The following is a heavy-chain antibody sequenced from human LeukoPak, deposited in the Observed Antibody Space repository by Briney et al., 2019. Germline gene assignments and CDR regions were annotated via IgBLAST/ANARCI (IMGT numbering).Heavy chain of an antibody. CDR3: AKSRAGRRAQFDY. D-gene: IGHD5-24*01. CDR2: IYYSGST. V-gene: IGHV4-59*08. J-gene: IGHJ4*02. Sequence: PSETLSLTCTVSGGSISSYYWSWIRQPPGKGLEWIGYIYYSGSTNYNSSLKSRVTISVDTSKNQFSLKLSSVTAADTAVYYCAKSRAGRRAQFDYWGQGTLVTVSS. CDR1: GGSISSYY.